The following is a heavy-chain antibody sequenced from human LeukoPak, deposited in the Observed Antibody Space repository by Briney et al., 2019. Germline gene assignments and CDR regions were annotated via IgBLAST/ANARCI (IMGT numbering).Heavy chain of an antibody. J-gene: IGHJ3*02. V-gene: IGHV1-46*01. D-gene: IGHD2-15*01. CDR2: INPSGGGT. CDR1: GYTFSNHY. CDR3: ARVSMGSTYFRAFDI. Sequence: ASVKVSCKASGYTFSNHYMHWVRQAPGQGFEWLGMINPSGGGTGYVQKFQGRVTMTRDTSSSTVYMDLSSLTSEDTGVYYCARVSMGSTYFRAFDIWGQETMVTVSS.